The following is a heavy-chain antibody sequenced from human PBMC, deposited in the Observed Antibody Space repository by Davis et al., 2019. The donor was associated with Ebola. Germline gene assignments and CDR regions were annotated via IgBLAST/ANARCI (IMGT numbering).Heavy chain of an antibody. Sequence: PVGSLRLSCAASGFTFSNYWMSWVRSAPGKGLEWVANIKQDGSEKYYVDFVKGRFTISRDNAKNSLYLQMNSLRAEDTAVYYCARKSTFFDYWGQGTRVTVSS. CDR1: GFTFSNYW. D-gene: IGHD3-16*01. CDR2: IKQDGSEK. J-gene: IGHJ4*02. V-gene: IGHV3-7*03. CDR3: ARKSTFFDY.